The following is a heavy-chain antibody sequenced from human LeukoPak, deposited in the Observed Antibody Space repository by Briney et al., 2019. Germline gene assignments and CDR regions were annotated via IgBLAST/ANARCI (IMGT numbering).Heavy chain of an antibody. D-gene: IGHD3-3*01. CDR1: GFTFSSYS. V-gene: IGHV3-21*01. Sequence: GGSLRLSCAASGFTFSSYSMNWVRQAPGKGLEWVSSIRSSSSYMYSADSVKGRFTISRDNAKNSLYLQMNSLRAEDTAVYYCARIGSGNDAFDIWGQGTMVTVSS. CDR2: IRSSSSYM. CDR3: ARIGSGNDAFDI. J-gene: IGHJ3*02.